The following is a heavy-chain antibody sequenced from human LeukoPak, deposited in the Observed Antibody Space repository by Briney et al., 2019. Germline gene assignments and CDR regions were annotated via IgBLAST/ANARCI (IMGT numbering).Heavy chain of an antibody. Sequence: SETLSLTCTVSGDSISSSSYYWAWLRQPPGKGLAWIGSIYYSGSTSYNPSLKSRVTISVDTSKNQFSLKLRSVTAADTAVYYCARNYSGTYGGAFDIWGQGTMVTVSS. D-gene: IGHD1-26*01. V-gene: IGHV4-39*01. CDR2: IYYSGST. J-gene: IGHJ3*02. CDR3: ARNYSGTYGGAFDI. CDR1: GDSISSSSYY.